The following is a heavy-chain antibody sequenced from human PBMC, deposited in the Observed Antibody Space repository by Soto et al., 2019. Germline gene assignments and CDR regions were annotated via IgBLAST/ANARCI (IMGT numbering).Heavy chain of an antibody. CDR3: ARNCYCSRAARSYGVDV. V-gene: IGHV3-11*01. CDR2: ISSSGSTI. D-gene: IGHD2-15*01. J-gene: IGHJ6*02. Sequence: QVQLVESGGGLVKPGGSLRLSCAASGFSFSDYYMSWIRQAPGKGLEWVSYISSSGSTIYYADSVKGRFTVARDNAKNSPSLQVNSLRAEDTAVYYCARNCYCSRAARSYGVDVWGQGTTVTVSS. CDR1: GFSFSDYY.